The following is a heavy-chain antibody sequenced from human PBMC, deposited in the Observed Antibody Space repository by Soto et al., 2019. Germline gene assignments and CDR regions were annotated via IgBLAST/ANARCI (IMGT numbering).Heavy chain of an antibody. V-gene: IGHV1-69*06. Sequence: SVTVSCTASGGTFSSYAISWVRPAPGQGLEWMGGIIPIFGTANYAQKFQGRVTITADKSTSTAYMELSSLRSEDTAGYYCAREISWYPHAFDIWGRGTRVTVSS. D-gene: IGHD6-13*01. CDR2: IIPIFGTA. CDR3: AREISWYPHAFDI. J-gene: IGHJ3*02. CDR1: GGTFSSYA.